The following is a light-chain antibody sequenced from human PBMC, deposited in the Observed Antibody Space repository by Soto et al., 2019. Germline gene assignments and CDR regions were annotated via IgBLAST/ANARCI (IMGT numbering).Light chain of an antibody. J-gene: IGLJ2*01. V-gene: IGLV1-51*01. Sequence: QSVLTQPPSVSAAPGQKVTISCSGSSSNIGNNYVSWYQQLPGTAPKLLIYDNNKRPSGIPDRFSGSKSGTSATLGITGLQSGDEADYYCGTWDSSLSFHVLFGGGTKLTVL. CDR2: DNN. CDR1: SSNIGNNY. CDR3: GTWDSSLSFHVL.